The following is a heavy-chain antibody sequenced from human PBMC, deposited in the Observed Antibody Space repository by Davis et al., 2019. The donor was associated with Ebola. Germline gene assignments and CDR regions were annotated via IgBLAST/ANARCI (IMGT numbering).Heavy chain of an antibody. CDR2: IYSGGST. CDR1: GFTVSSNY. D-gene: IGHD5-24*01. CDR3: ARDFDGHADY. J-gene: IGHJ4*02. Sequence: GESLKISCAASGFTVSSNYMSWVRQAPGKGLEWVSVIYSGGSTYYADSVKGRFTISRDNSKNTLYLQMNSLRAEDTAVYYCARDFDGHADYWGQGTLVTVSS. V-gene: IGHV3-66*01.